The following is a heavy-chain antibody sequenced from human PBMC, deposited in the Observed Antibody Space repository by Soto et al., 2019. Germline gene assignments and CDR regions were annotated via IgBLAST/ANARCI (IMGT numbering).Heavy chain of an antibody. Sequence: GGSLRLSCAASKFTFSDYYMNWIRQAPGKGLEWLSSVSSGGSSIHYADSVKGRFTISRDNAKNSLYLQMNSLRAADTAVYYCARRAAAGGNFDYWGPGTLVTVSS. CDR2: VSSGGSSI. J-gene: IGHJ4*02. D-gene: IGHD6-13*01. V-gene: IGHV3-11*01. CDR1: KFTFSDYY. CDR3: ARRAAAGGNFDY.